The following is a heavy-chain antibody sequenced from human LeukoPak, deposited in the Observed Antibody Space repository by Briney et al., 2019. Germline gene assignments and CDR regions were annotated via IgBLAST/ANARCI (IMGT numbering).Heavy chain of an antibody. CDR1: EGSISRTSYY. D-gene: IGHD3-3*01. CDR3: ARSFGVASTNWFAP. V-gene: IGHV4-39*01. J-gene: IGHJ5*02. CDR2: IYYTGNT. Sequence: PSETLSLTCSVSEGSISRTSYYWGWIRQPPGKGLEWIGTIYYTGNTYYNPSLKSRVTISMDTSKSQFSLKVTSVTAADTAMYYCARSFGVASTNWFAPWGQGILVIVSS.